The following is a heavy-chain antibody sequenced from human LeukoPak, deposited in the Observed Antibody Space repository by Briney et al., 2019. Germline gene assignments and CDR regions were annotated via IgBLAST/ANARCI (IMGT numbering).Heavy chain of an antibody. CDR2: ISSNGGST. V-gene: IGHV3-64*04. Sequence: PGGSLRLSCSASGFTFSSYAMYWVRQAPGKGLEYVSTISSNGGSTYYADSVKGRFTSSRDNAKNTLYLQMNSLRDDDTAVYYCVRGNFGPDYWGQGTLVTVSS. J-gene: IGHJ4*02. CDR3: VRGNFGPDY. CDR1: GFTFSSYA. D-gene: IGHD4-23*01.